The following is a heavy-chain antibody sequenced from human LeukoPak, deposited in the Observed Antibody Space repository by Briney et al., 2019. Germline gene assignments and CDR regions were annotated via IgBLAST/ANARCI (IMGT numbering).Heavy chain of an antibody. D-gene: IGHD2/OR15-2a*01. CDR3: AKDLLAFQKPRGFDY. CDR1: GFTFSSYG. V-gene: IGHV3-30*02. CDR2: IRYDGSNK. Sequence: PGGSLRLSCAASGFTFSSYGMHWVRQAPGKGLEWVAFIRYDGSNKYYADSVKGRFTISRDNSKNTLYLQMNSLRAEDTAVYYCAKDLLAFQKPRGFDYWGQGTLVTVSS. J-gene: IGHJ4*02.